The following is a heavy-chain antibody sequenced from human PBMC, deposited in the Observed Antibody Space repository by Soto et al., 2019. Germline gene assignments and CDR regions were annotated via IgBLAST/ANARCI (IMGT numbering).Heavy chain of an antibody. CDR1: GYTFTGYY. CDR3: ARLYGSGTTVVYYYYYGMDV. J-gene: IGHJ6*02. V-gene: IGHV1-2*02. Sequence: VKVSCRASGYTFTGYYMHWVRQAPGQGLEWMGWINPNSGGTNYAQKFQGRVTMTRDTSISTAYMELSRLRSDDTAVYYCARLYGSGTTVVYYYYYGMDVWRQGTTVTVSS. CDR2: INPNSGGT. D-gene: IGHD3-10*01.